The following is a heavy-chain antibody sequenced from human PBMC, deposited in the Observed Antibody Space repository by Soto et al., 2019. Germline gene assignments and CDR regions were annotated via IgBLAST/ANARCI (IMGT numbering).Heavy chain of an antibody. CDR1: GFTFSSYD. J-gene: IGHJ6*02. CDR2: IWYDGSNK. CDR3: VRVKREVPTATPPHYGMDV. V-gene: IGHV3-33*01. Sequence: GGSLRLSCAASGFTFSSYDMHWVRQAPGKGLEWVAVIWYDGSNKDYADSVKGRFTISRDNSKNTMYLEMNSLRAEDTAVYYCVRVKREVPTATPPHYGMDVWGQGTTVTVS. D-gene: IGHD2-2*01.